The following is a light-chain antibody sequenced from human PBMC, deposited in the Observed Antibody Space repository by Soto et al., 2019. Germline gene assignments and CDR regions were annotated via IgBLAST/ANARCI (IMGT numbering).Light chain of an antibody. CDR2: GAS. V-gene: IGKV3-20*01. Sequence: IVLTQSPDTLSLSPGERATLSCRASQSVTSNSLAWYHQKFGQPPRLLIYGASSRATGIPDRFSGSGSGTDFTLTISRLEPEDFAVYYCQQYGSSLITFGHGTRLEIK. CDR1: QSVTSNS. J-gene: IGKJ5*01. CDR3: QQYGSSLIT.